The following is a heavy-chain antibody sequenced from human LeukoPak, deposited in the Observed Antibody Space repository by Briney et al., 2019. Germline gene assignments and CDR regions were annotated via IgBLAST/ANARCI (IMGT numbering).Heavy chain of an antibody. D-gene: IGHD3-22*01. Sequence: GASVKVSCKASGGTFSSYAISWVRQAPGQGLEWMGGIIPIFGTANYAQKFQGRVTITADESTSTAYMELSSLRSEDTAVYYCARGPYYYDSSGYYSGSGYYYYYMDVWGKGTTVTISS. CDR3: ARGPYYYDSSGYYSGSGYYYYYMDV. CDR2: IIPIFGTA. V-gene: IGHV1-69*13. J-gene: IGHJ6*03. CDR1: GGTFSSYA.